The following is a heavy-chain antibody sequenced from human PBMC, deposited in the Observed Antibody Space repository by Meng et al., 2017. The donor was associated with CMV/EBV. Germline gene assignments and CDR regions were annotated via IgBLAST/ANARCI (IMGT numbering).Heavy chain of an antibody. J-gene: IGHJ4*02. V-gene: IGHV3-9*01. CDR2: ISWNVGTI. D-gene: IGHD3-9*01. CDR3: VKGTGYDILTGYLDY. CDR1: GFTFDDYA. Sequence: SLKISCAASGFTFDDYALHWVRQPPGKGLEWVSGISWNVGTIDYVDSVRGRFTISRDNDRNSVYLLMDSLRLEDTAKYFCVKGTGYDILTGYLDYWGRGVLVTVSS.